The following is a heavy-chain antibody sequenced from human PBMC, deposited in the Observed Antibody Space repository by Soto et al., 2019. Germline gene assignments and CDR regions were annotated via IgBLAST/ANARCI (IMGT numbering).Heavy chain of an antibody. CDR2: IKQDGSEK. CDR1: GFTFSSYW. V-gene: IGHV3-7*01. CDR3: ARDRRGESYYHFLSCYRWFDP. Sequence: EVQLVESGGGLVQPGGSLRLSCAASGFTFSSYWMSWVRQAPGKGLEWVANIKQDGSEKNYVDSVKGRFTISRDNAKNSLYLQMNNLTAEDTDVYYCARDRRGESYYHFLSCYRWFDPWGQGTLVTVSS. J-gene: IGHJ5*02. D-gene: IGHD3-3*01.